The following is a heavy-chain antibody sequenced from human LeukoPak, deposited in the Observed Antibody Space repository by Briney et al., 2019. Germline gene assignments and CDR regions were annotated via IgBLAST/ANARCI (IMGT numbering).Heavy chain of an antibody. D-gene: IGHD3-10*01. CDR1: GYSISSGYY. CDR3: ARDSGTTGEVKFDP. CDR2: IYHSGST. V-gene: IGHV4-38-2*02. Sequence: SETLSLTCTVAGYSISSGYYWGWIRQPPGKGLDWIGSIYHSGSTYYNPSLKSRVTMSVDTSKNQFSLKLSSVTAADTAVYYCARDSGTTGEVKFDPWGQGTLVTVSS. J-gene: IGHJ5*02.